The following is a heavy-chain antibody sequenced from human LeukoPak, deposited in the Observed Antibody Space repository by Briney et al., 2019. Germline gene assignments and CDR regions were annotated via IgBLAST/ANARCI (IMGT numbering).Heavy chain of an antibody. CDR2: ISGSGGTT. V-gene: IGHV3-23*01. CDR1: GFTLTTYV. D-gene: IGHD6-13*01. J-gene: IGHJ4*02. CDR3: ARELAAAGSLDY. Sequence: GGSLRLSCAASGFTLTTYVMTWVRQAPGKGLEWVSAISGSGGTTYYADSVKGRLTISRDNAKNTLYLQMNSLRAEDTAVYYCARELAAAGSLDYWGQGTLVTVSS.